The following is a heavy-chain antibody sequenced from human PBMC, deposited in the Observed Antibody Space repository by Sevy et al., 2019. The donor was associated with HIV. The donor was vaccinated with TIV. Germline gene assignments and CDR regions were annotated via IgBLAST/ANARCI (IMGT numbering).Heavy chain of an antibody. Sequence: GGSLRLSCAASGFTFSSYSMNWVRQAPGKGLEWVSSISSSSSYIYYADSVKGRFTISGDNAKNSLYLQMNSLRAEDTAVYYCARSAAIMTYYYDSSGYADYWGQGTLVTVSS. CDR2: ISSSSSYI. D-gene: IGHD3-22*01. CDR1: GFTFSSYS. CDR3: ARSAAIMTYYYDSSGYADY. J-gene: IGHJ4*02. V-gene: IGHV3-21*01.